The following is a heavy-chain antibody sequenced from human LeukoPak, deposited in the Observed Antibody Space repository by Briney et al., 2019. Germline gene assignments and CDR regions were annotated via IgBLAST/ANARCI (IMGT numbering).Heavy chain of an antibody. CDR3: ARGGPYCSSTSCYNSWFDP. Sequence: SETLSLTRAVYGGSFSGYYWSWIRQPPGKGLEWIGEINHSGSTNYNPSLKGRVTISVDTSKNQFSLKLSSVAAADTAVYYCARGGPYCSSTSCYNSWFDPWGQGTLVTVSS. CDR2: INHSGST. V-gene: IGHV4-34*01. CDR1: GGSFSGYY. J-gene: IGHJ5*02. D-gene: IGHD2-2*02.